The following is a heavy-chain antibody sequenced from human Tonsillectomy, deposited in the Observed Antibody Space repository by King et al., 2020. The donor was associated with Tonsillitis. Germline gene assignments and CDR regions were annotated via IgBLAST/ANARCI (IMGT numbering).Heavy chain of an antibody. V-gene: IGHV3-30-3*01. Sequence: QVQLVESGGGVVQPGRSLRLSCAASGFTFSSYAVHWVRQAPGKGLEWVAVISYDGSNKYYADSVEGRFIISRDNSKNTLYPQMNSLRAEDTAVYYCARAGGEEYAFDIWGQGTMVTVSS. CDR2: ISYDGSNK. CDR3: ARAGGEEYAFDI. J-gene: IGHJ3*02. D-gene: IGHD3-10*01. CDR1: GFTFSSYA.